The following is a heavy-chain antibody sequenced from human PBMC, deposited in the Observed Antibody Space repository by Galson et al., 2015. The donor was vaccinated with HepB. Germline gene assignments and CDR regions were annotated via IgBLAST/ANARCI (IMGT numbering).Heavy chain of an antibody. CDR2: MNPNSGNT. V-gene: IGHV1-8*01. Sequence: SVKVSCKASGYTFTSYDINWVRQATGQGLEWMGWMNPNSGNTGYAQKFQGRVTMTRNTSISTAYMELSSLRSEDTAVYYCARGIMHCSSTSCYSWFDPWGQGTLVTVSS. CDR1: GYTFTSYD. J-gene: IGHJ5*02. D-gene: IGHD2-2*01. CDR3: ARGIMHCSSTSCYSWFDP.